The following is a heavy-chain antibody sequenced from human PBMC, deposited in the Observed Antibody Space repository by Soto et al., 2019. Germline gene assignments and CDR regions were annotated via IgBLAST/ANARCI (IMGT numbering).Heavy chain of an antibody. J-gene: IGHJ4*02. Sequence: GKGLEWVAVISYDGSNKYYADSVKGRFTISRDNSKNTLYLQMTSLGADDTAVYYCVNQSGSGSYYNVGSGGHFAHWRKGTPVTVSS. CDR2: ISYDGSNK. V-gene: IGHV3-30*18. CDR3: VNQSGSGSYYNVGSGGHFAH. D-gene: IGHD3-10*01.